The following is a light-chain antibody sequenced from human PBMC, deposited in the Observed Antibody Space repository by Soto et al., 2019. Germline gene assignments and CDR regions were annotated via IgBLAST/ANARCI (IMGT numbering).Light chain of an antibody. J-gene: IGKJ1*01. CDR2: DVS. Sequence: DIPMTQSPSTLSASVGERVTITCRASQSVSNWLAWYQQKPGKAPKLLIYDVSSLESGVPSRFSGSGSGTEFILNISSLQPDDFATYYCQQYDSYSWTFDQGTKV. V-gene: IGKV1-5*01. CDR3: QQYDSYSWT. CDR1: QSVSNW.